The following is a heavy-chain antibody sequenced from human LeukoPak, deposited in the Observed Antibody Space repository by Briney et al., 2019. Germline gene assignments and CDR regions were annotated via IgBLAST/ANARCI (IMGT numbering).Heavy chain of an antibody. Sequence: GSLRLSCAASGFTFSSYAMSWVRQAPGKGLEWVSAISGSGGSTYYADSVKGRFTISRDNSKNTLDLQMNSLRAEDTAVYYCARAGMATTLYDAFDIWGQGTMVTVSS. D-gene: IGHD5-12*01. CDR2: ISGSGGST. CDR3: ARAGMATTLYDAFDI. V-gene: IGHV3-23*01. CDR1: GFTFSSYA. J-gene: IGHJ3*02.